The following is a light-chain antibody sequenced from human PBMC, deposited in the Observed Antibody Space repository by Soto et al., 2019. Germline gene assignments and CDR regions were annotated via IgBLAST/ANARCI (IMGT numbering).Light chain of an antibody. CDR1: SSDVGGYNY. V-gene: IGLV2-14*01. CDR2: EVS. Sequence: QSVLTQPASVSGSPGQSITISCTGSSSDVGGYNYVSWYQQHPGKAPKLMIYEVSNRPSGISNRFSGSKSGNTASLTLSGLQAEDEADYYCSSYTSISTLVFGGGTKVTVL. J-gene: IGLJ2*01. CDR3: SSYTSISTLV.